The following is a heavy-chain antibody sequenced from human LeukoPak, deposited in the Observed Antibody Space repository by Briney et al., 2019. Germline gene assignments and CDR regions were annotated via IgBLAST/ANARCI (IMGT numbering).Heavy chain of an antibody. J-gene: IGHJ4*02. CDR2: IYHSGST. V-gene: IGHV4-59*01. D-gene: IGHD3-10*01. Sequence: SETLSLTCTVSSASISTYYWSWIRQPPGKGLEWIGYIYHSGSTNYNPSLKSRVTISVDTSKNQFSLKLSSVTAADTAVYYCARRGYGSGSYYKKFDYWGQGTLVTVSS. CDR1: SASISTYY. CDR3: ARRGYGSGSYYKKFDY.